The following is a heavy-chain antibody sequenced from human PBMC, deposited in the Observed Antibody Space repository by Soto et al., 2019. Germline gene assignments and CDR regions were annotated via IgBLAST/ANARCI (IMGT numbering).Heavy chain of an antibody. D-gene: IGHD6-13*01. J-gene: IGHJ4*02. CDR3: AKDIGAAGVFDY. CDR1: GFDFSAYA. CDR2: ISGRGDST. Sequence: QLLESGGGLVQPGGSLRLTCAASGFDFSAYAMSWVRQAPGKGLEWVSGISGRGDSTDYADSVRGRFTISRDNYRNMLDLQMHSLRVEDTAVYYCAKDIGAAGVFDYWGLGILVTVSS. V-gene: IGHV3-23*01.